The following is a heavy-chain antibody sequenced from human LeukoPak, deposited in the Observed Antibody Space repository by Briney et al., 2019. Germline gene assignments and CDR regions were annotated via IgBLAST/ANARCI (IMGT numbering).Heavy chain of an antibody. D-gene: IGHD3-10*01. CDR2: ISTRSTYI. Sequence: GGSLRLSCAASGFTFSYYAMNWVRQAPGKGLEWVSSISTRSTYIYYADSLKGRFTISRDNAENSLYLQMNSLRAEDTALYYCATYGSGYAFDIWGQGTMVTVSS. CDR3: ATYGSGYAFDI. V-gene: IGHV3-21*04. CDR1: GFTFSYYA. J-gene: IGHJ3*02.